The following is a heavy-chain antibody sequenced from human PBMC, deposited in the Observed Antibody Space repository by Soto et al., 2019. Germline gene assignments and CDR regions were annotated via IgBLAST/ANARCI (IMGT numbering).Heavy chain of an antibody. V-gene: IGHV4-59*01. CDR3: ARDPGYCTNGVCPIFDF. D-gene: IGHD2-8*01. CDR2: FYHSGTT. CDR1: GDSIKNYF. Sequence: QVQLQESGPGLVKASETLSLTCTVSGDSIKNYFWSWVRQPPGKGLEWIAHFYHSGTTNYSPALKSRVTISIDQSKNQFSLRLNSVTAADTAVYFCARDPGYCTNGVCPIFDFWGQGIPVTVSS. J-gene: IGHJ4*02.